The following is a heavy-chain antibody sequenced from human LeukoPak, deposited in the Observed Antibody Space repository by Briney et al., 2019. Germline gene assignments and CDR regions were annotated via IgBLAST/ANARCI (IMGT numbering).Heavy chain of an antibody. D-gene: IGHD6-13*01. CDR3: AKERLAAAGTEPYYYGRDV. Sequence: ASVKVSCKVSGYTLTELSMHWVRQAPGKGLEWMGGFDPEDGETIYAQKFQGRVTMTEDTSTDTAYMELSSLRSEDTAVYYCAKERLAAAGTEPYYYGRDVWGQGTTVTVSS. V-gene: IGHV1-24*01. J-gene: IGHJ6*02. CDR2: FDPEDGET. CDR1: GYTLTELS.